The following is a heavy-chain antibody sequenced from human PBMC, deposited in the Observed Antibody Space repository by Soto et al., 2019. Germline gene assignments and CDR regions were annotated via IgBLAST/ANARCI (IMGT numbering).Heavy chain of an antibody. CDR3: ASKFGELLADAFDI. D-gene: IGHD3-10*01. CDR1: NASISSRKW. V-gene: IGHV4-4*02. CDR2: IYHSGSI. Sequence: SETLSLTCTVSNASISSRKWWTWVRQTPGKGLEWIGEIYHSGSINHNPSLKSQVTMSLDKSKNQFSLKMTSVAAADTAVYYCASKFGELLADAFDIWGQGTVVT. J-gene: IGHJ3*02.